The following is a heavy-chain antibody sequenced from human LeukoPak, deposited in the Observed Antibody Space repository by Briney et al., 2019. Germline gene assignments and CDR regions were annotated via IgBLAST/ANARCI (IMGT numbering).Heavy chain of an antibody. Sequence: ASVKVSCKASGYTFTDYYMHWVRQAPGQGLEWMGWINPNSGAIKYAQTFQGRVTMTRDTSISTAYMELRGLRSDDTAVYYCARIVGYCRGTSCTTLDYWGQGALVTVSS. V-gene: IGHV1-2*02. CDR1: GYTFTDYY. CDR3: ARIVGYCRGTSCTTLDY. CDR2: INPNSGAI. D-gene: IGHD2-2*03. J-gene: IGHJ4*02.